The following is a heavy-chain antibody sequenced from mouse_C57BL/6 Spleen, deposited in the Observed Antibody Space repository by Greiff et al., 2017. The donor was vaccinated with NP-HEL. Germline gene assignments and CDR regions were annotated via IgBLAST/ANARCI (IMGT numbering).Heavy chain of an antibody. Sequence: EVQRVESGPELVKPGASVKISCKASGYSFTGYYMNWVKQSPDKSLEWIGEINPSTGGTTYNQKFKAKATLTVDKSSSTAYMQLKSLTSEDSAVYYCARSGITTVVGDYAMDYWGQGTSVTVSS. CDR3: ARSGITTVVGDYAMDY. V-gene: IGHV1-42*01. CDR1: GYSFTGYY. J-gene: IGHJ4*01. CDR2: INPSTGGT. D-gene: IGHD1-1*01.